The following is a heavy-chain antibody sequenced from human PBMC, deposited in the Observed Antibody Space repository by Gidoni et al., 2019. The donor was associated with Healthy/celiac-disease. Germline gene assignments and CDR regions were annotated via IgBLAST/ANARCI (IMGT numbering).Heavy chain of an antibody. CDR1: GFTFSSYD. CDR2: IGTAGDP. CDR3: ARARARGYEIYGMDV. D-gene: IGHD5-12*01. Sequence: EVQLVESGGGLVQPGGSLRLSCAASGFTFSSYDMHWVRQATGKGLEWVSAIGTAGDPYYPGSVKGRFTISRENAKNSLYLQMNSLRAGDTAVYYCARARARGYEIYGMDVWGQGTTVTVSS. V-gene: IGHV3-13*05. J-gene: IGHJ6*02.